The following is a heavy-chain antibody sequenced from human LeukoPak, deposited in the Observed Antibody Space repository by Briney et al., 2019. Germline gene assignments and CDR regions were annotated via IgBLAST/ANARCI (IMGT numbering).Heavy chain of an antibody. J-gene: IGHJ4*02. V-gene: IGHV3-48*03. CDR2: ISNGGGII. CDR1: GFTFSTYE. CDR3: ARGAFR. Sequence: GGSLRLSCAASGFTFSTYEMNWVRQASGKGLEWVSYISNGGGIIYYADSVKGRFTISRDNAKNSLYLQMNSLRAEDTAAYYCARGAFRWGQGTLVTVSS.